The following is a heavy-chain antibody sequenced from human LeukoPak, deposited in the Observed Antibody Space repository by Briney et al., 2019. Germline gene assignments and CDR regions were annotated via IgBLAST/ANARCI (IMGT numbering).Heavy chain of an antibody. CDR1: GFTFSSYS. CDR3: ARGRECGDY. V-gene: IGHV3-21*01. D-gene: IGHD3-10*01. J-gene: IGHJ4*02. Sequence: GGALRLSCAASGFTFSSYSMNWVRQAPGKGLEWVSSISSSSSYIYYADSVKGRLTISRDNAKNSLYLQMNSLRAEDTAVYYCARGRECGDYWGQGTLVTVSS. CDR2: ISSSSSYI.